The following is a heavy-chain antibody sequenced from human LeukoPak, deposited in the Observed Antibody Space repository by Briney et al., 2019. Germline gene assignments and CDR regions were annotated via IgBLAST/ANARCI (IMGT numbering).Heavy chain of an antibody. CDR2: ISYDGSNE. CDR1: GFTFSNYG. V-gene: IGHV3-30*03. CDR3: ARGWSGSWGYFDY. D-gene: IGHD1-26*01. J-gene: IGHJ4*02. Sequence: GGSLRLSCAASGFTFSNYGMHWVRQAPGKGVEGGAVISYDGSNEYYAASVKGRFTIYRDNYKNTLYLQMNSLRAEDTAVYYCARGWSGSWGYFDYWGQGTLVTVSS.